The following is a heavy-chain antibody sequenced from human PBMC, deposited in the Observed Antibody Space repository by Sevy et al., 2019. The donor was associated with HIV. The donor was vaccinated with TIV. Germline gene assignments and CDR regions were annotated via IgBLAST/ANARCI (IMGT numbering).Heavy chain of an antibody. D-gene: IGHD3-22*01. V-gene: IGHV3-21*01. Sequence: GGSLRLSCAASGFTFSSYSMNWVRQAPGKGLEWVSSISSSSSYIYYADSVKGRFTISRDNAKNSLYMHMNSLRAEGTAVYYYASDPEYYASSGYYPDAFDIWGQGTMVTVSS. CDR3: ASDPEYYASSGYYPDAFDI. CDR2: ISSSSSYI. CDR1: GFTFSSYS. J-gene: IGHJ3*02.